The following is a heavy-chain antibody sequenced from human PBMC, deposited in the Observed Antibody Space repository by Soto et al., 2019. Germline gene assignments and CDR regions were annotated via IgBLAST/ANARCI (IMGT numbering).Heavy chain of an antibody. CDR3: ARAGGYYGSGSYDKRGRGIYYYYMDV. J-gene: IGHJ6*03. Sequence: GASVKVSCKASGYTFTSYDINWARQATGQGLEWMGWMNPNSGNTGYAQKFQGRVTMTRNTSISTAYMELSSLRSEDTAVYYCARAGGYYGSGSYDKRGRGIYYYYMDVWGKGATVTVSS. V-gene: IGHV1-8*01. CDR1: GYTFTSYD. D-gene: IGHD3-10*01. CDR2: MNPNSGNT.